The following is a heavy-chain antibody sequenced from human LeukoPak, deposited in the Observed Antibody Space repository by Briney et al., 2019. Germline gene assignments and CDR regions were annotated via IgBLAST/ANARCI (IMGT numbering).Heavy chain of an antibody. J-gene: IGHJ5*02. D-gene: IGHD5-18*01. CDR2: ISSSSSYI. CDR3: ARDRGYSYGTYNWFDP. Sequence: GGSLRLSCAASGFTFSSYSMDWVRQAPGKGLEWVSSISSSSSYIYYADSVKGRFTVSRDNAKNSLYLQMNSLRAEDTAVYYCARDRGYSYGTYNWFDPWGQGTLVTVSS. V-gene: IGHV3-21*01. CDR1: GFTFSSYS.